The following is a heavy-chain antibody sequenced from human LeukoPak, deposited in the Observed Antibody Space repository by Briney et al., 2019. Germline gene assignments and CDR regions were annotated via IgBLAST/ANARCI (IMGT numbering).Heavy chain of an antibody. D-gene: IGHD6-19*01. Sequence: PGGSLRLSCAVSGFTFSSYAMSWVRQAPGKGLEWVSAISGSGGSTYYADSVKGRFTISRDNSKNTLYLQMTSMRAEDTAVYYCAKESSGWYPYYFDYWGQGTLVTVSS. CDR1: GFTFSSYA. CDR3: AKESSGWYPYYFDY. J-gene: IGHJ4*02. V-gene: IGHV3-23*01. CDR2: ISGSGGST.